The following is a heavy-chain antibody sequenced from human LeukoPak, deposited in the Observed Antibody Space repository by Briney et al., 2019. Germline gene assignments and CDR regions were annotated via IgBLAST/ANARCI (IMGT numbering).Heavy chain of an antibody. V-gene: IGHV3-53*01. CDR1: GFTVSSNY. CDR3: ARAPVAAYYFDY. J-gene: IGHJ4*02. D-gene: IGHD6-19*01. CDR2: IYSGGST. Sequence: GGSLRLSCAASGFTVSSNYMSWVRQAPGKGLEWVSVIYSGGSTYYADSVKGRFTISRDNSKNTQYLQMNSLRAEDTAVYYCARAPVAAYYFDYWGQGTLVTVSS.